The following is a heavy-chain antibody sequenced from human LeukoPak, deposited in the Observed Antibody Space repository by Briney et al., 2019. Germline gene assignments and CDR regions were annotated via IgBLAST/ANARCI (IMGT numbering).Heavy chain of an antibody. J-gene: IGHJ4*02. Sequence: GESLKISCRGFGYSFTNYWIGWVRQMPGKGLEWMGIIYPGDSDTRYSPSFQGQVTISADKSISTAYLQWSSLKASDTAMYYCARREYSSSSFYFDNWGQGTLVTVSS. D-gene: IGHD6-6*01. CDR2: IYPGDSDT. V-gene: IGHV5-51*01. CDR1: GYSFTNYW. CDR3: ARREYSSSSFYFDN.